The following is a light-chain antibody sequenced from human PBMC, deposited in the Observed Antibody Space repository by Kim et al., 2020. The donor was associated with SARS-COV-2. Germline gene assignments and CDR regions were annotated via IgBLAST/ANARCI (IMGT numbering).Light chain of an antibody. Sequence: LAPGERATLSCRASQSVSSNYLAWYQHKPGQAPRLLMYGASSRATGIPDRFSGSGSGTDFTRSINRLEPEDFAMYYCQQYGSSPETFGGGTKLEI. CDR3: QQYGSSPET. CDR1: QSVSSNY. J-gene: IGKJ4*01. V-gene: IGKV3-20*01. CDR2: GAS.